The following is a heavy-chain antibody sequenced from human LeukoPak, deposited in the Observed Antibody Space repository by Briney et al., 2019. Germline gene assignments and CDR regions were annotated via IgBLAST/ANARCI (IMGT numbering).Heavy chain of an antibody. D-gene: IGHD1-1*01. CDR2: ISGSGGST. CDR3: ARRPGLERYYFDY. CDR1: GFTFSSYA. Sequence: PGGSLRLSCAASGFTFSSYAMSWVRQAPGKGLQWVSTISGSGGSTYYADSVKGRFTISRDNSKNTLYLQMNSLRAEDTAVYYCARRPGLERYYFDYWGQGTTVTVSS. V-gene: IGHV3-23*01. J-gene: IGHJ4*03.